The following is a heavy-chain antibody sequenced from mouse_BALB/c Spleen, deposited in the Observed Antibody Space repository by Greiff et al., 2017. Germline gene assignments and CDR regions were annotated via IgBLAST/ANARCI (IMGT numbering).Heavy chain of an antibody. CDR1: GYSITSDYA. D-gene: IGHD1-1*01. CDR3: ARREITTVVAHPFAY. V-gene: IGHV3-2*02. J-gene: IGHJ3*01. CDR2: ISYSGST. Sequence: EVQLQESGPGLVKPSQSLSLTCTVTGYSITSDYAWNWIRQFPGNKLEWMGYISYSGSTSYNPSLKSRISITRDTSKNQFFLQLNSVTTEDTATYYCARREITTVVAHPFAYWGQGTLVTVSA.